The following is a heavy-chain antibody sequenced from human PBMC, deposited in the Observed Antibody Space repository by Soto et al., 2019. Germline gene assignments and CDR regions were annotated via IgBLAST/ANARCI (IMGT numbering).Heavy chain of an antibody. CDR1: GFTFSDYG. J-gene: IGHJ4*02. V-gene: IGHV3-48*01. CDR2: ISSSSNTI. D-gene: IGHD3-22*01. Sequence: GGSLRLSCSASGFTFSDYGMNWVRQAPGKGLEWVSYISSSSNTIYYADSVRGRFTISRDNAKNSLFLQMNSLRAEDTAVFYCARVLHHYYDSGGSFESWGQGTLVTVSS. CDR3: ARVLHHYYDSGGSFES.